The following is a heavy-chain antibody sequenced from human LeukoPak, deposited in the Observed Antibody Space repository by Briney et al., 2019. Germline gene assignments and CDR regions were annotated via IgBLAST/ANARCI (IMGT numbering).Heavy chain of an antibody. CDR1: GYSFTSYW. D-gene: IGHD3-22*01. J-gene: IGHJ3*02. CDR3: ARRFDDSSGLGAFDI. V-gene: IGHV5-51*01. CDR2: IYPGDSDT. Sequence: GESLKISCKGSGYSFTSYWIGWVRQMPGKGLEWMGIIYPGDSDTRYSPSFQGQVTISADKSISTAYLQWSSLKASDTAMYYCARRFDDSSGLGAFDIWGQGTMATVSS.